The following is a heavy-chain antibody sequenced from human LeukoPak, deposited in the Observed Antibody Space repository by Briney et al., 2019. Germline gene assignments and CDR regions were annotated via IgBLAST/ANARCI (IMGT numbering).Heavy chain of an antibody. D-gene: IGHD2-15*01. CDR2: INHSGST. Sequence: SETLSLTCAVYGGSFSGYYWSWIRQPPGKGLEWIGEINHSGSTNYNPSLKSRVTISVDTSKNQFSLKLSSVTAADTAVYYCARGGCGGGSCYSVWGQGTLVTVSS. V-gene: IGHV4-34*01. CDR1: GGSFSGYY. J-gene: IGHJ4*02. CDR3: ARGGCGGGSCYSV.